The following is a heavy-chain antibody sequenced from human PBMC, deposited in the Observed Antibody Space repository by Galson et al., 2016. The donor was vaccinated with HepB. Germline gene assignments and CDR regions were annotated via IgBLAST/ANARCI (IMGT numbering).Heavy chain of an antibody. D-gene: IGHD1-1*01. J-gene: IGHJ4*02. CDR3: ARDKGTSVWYKDY. CDR1: GFTFSSYG. V-gene: IGHV3-30*03. Sequence: SLRLSCAASGFTFSSYGIHWVRQAPGKGLEWVALISYDGSNKYYEDSVKGRITISRDTSKNTVYLQMNSLRGEDTGVYYCARDKGTSVWYKDYWGQGTLVTVSS. CDR2: ISYDGSNK.